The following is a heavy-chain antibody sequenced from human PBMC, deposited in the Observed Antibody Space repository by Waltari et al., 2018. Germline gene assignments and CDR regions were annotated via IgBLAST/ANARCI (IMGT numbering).Heavy chain of an antibody. CDR2: INHSGRT. V-gene: IGHV4-34*01. Sequence: QVQLQQWGAGLLKPSETLSLTCAVYGGSFSGYYWSWIRQPPGKGLEWIGEINHSGRTNYNPSLKSRVTISVDTSKNQFSLKLSSVTAADTAVYYCAREGVDYDSSGLYYWGQGTLVTVSS. D-gene: IGHD3-22*01. CDR1: GGSFSGYY. J-gene: IGHJ4*02. CDR3: AREGVDYDSSGLYY.